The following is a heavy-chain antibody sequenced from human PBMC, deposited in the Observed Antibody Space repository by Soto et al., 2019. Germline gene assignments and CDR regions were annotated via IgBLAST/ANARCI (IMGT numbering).Heavy chain of an antibody. V-gene: IGHV3-21*04. CDR3: AKAYCSSTSCHHYYYYMDV. D-gene: IGHD2-2*01. Sequence: SLRLSCAASGFTFSSYSMNWVRQAPGKGLEWVSSISSSSSYIYYADSVKGRFTISRDNAKNSLYLQMNSLRAEDTALYYCAKAYCSSTSCHHYYYYMDVWGKGTTVTVSS. CDR2: ISSSSSYI. J-gene: IGHJ6*03. CDR1: GFTFSSYS.